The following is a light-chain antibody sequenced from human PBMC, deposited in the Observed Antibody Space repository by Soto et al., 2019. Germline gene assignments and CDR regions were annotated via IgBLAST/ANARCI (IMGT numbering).Light chain of an antibody. J-gene: IGKJ2*01. Sequence: EIVMTQSPGTLSVSPGERATLSCRASQTISTSLAWYQQKPGQAPRLLIYDASARATGIPGRFSGSGSGTEFTLTISGLQSDDFAVYYCQQYSNWRYTFGQGTGLEIK. CDR1: QTISTS. CDR2: DAS. V-gene: IGKV3D-15*01. CDR3: QQYSNWRYT.